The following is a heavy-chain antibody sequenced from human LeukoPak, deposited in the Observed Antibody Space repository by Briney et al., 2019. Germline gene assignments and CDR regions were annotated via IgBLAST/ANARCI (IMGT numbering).Heavy chain of an antibody. J-gene: IGHJ6*04. CDR2: ISSSGSTI. V-gene: IGHV3-48*04. CDR1: GFTFSSYA. CDR3: AELGITMIGGV. Sequence: GGTLRLSCAASGFTFSSYAMSWVRQAPGKGLEWVSYISSSGSTIYYADSVKGRSTISRDNAKNSLYLQMNSLRAEDTAVYYCAELGITMIGGVWGKGTTVTISS. D-gene: IGHD3-10*02.